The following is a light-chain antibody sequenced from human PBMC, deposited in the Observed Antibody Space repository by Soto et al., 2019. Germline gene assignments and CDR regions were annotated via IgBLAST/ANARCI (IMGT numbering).Light chain of an antibody. CDR2: MNN. J-gene: IGLJ3*02. CDR1: RSNIGSSI. CDR3: SSFAGSNTWV. V-gene: IGLV1-44*01. Sequence: QPVLTQPPSLSGTPGQTVTISCFGSRSNIGSSIVHWYQQLPGAAPKHLIYMNNQRPSGVPDRFSGSKSGNTASLTVSGLQADDEADYYCSSFAGSNTWVFGGGTKVTVL.